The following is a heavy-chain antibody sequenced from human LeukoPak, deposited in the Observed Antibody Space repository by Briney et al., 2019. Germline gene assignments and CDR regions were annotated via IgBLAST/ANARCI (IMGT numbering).Heavy chain of an antibody. CDR3: ARDGDSYGYYYFDY. Sequence: GGSLRLYCAASGFTFSSYAMSWVRQAPGKGLEWVSAISGSGGSTYYADSVKGRFTISRDNPKNTLYLQMNSLRAEDTAVYYCARDGDSYGYYYFDYWGQGTLVTVSS. CDR1: GFTFSSYA. CDR2: ISGSGGST. J-gene: IGHJ4*02. V-gene: IGHV3-23*01. D-gene: IGHD5-18*01.